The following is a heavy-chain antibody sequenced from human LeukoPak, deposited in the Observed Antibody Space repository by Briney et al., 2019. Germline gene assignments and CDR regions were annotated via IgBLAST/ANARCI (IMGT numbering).Heavy chain of an antibody. J-gene: IGHJ3*02. D-gene: IGHD6-19*01. CDR1: GYTFTSYD. Sequence: GASVKISCKASGYTFTSYDINWVRQATGQGLEWMGWMNPNSGNTGYAQKFQGRVTMTRNTSISTAYMELSSLRSEDTAVYYCARSHSSGWYGGDAFDIWGQGTMVTVSS. CDR3: ARSHSSGWYGGDAFDI. CDR2: MNPNSGNT. V-gene: IGHV1-8*01.